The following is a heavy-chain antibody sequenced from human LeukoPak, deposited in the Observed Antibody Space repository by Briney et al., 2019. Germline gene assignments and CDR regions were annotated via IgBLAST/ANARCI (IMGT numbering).Heavy chain of an antibody. CDR2: IYTSGST. D-gene: IGHD4-17*01. V-gene: IGHV4-61*05. CDR1: GGSISSRTYY. Sequence: SETLSLTCTVSGGSISSRTYYWGWIRQPPGKGLEWIGRIYTSGSTNYNPSLKSRVTMSVDTSKNQFSLKLSSVTAADTAIYYCARGPLTVTRGFDPWGQGTLVTVSS. J-gene: IGHJ5*02. CDR3: ARGPLTVTRGFDP.